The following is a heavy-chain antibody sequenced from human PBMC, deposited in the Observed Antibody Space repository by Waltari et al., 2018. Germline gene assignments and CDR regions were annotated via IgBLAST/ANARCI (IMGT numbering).Heavy chain of an antibody. CDR2: IYSGGST. V-gene: IGHV3-53*01. J-gene: IGHJ4*02. D-gene: IGHD6-19*01. CDR3: ARDRYRSGYFDY. CDR1: GFTVNSHE. Sequence: EVQLVESGGGLIQPGGSLRLYCAASGFTVNSHEMSWVRQAPGKGLEWVSVIYSGGSTYYADSVKGRFTISRDNSKNTLYLQMNSLRAEDTAVYYCARDRYRSGYFDYWGQGTLVTVSS.